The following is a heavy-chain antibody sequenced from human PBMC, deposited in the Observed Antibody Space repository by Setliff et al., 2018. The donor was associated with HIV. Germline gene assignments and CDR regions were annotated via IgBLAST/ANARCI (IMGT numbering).Heavy chain of an antibody. D-gene: IGHD3-10*01. CDR2: IGRSGRTI. J-gene: IGHJ4*02. CDR1: GFIFSNYS. Sequence: PGGSLRLSCAASGFIFSNYSMNWVRQAPGKGLEWVSYIGRSGRTIYYTDSVKGRFTISRDNAKNSLYLQMNSLRAEDTAVYYCAQIWFGGAHFRWGQGTLVTVSS. V-gene: IGHV3-48*04. CDR3: AQIWFGGAHFR.